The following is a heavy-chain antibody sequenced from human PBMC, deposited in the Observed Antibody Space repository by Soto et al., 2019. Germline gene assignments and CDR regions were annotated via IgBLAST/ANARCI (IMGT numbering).Heavy chain of an antibody. D-gene: IGHD1-26*01. CDR1: GFTFSSYG. J-gene: IGHJ2*01. V-gene: IGHV3-33*01. CDR3: ARDQIVGADNWYFAL. Sequence: QVQLVESGGGVVQPGRSLRLSCAASGFTFSSYGMHWVRQAPGKGLEWVAVIWYDGSNKYYADSVKGRFTISRDNSKNTLYLQMNSLRAEDTAVYYCARDQIVGADNWYFALWGRGTLVTVSS. CDR2: IWYDGSNK.